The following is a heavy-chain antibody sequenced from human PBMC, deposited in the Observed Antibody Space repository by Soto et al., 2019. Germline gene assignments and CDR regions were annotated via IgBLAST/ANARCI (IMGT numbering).Heavy chain of an antibody. CDR2: ISYDGRKT. CDR1: GFTFTAFA. J-gene: IGHJ4*02. Sequence: LRLSCAASGFTFTAFAMHWVRQAPGKGLEWVAVISYDGRKTHYADSVKGRLTISRDNSKNTVFLQMNSLTTEDTAVYYCAKDRYFDSYSFDYWGQGARVTVSS. D-gene: IGHD3-9*01. V-gene: IGHV3-30*04. CDR3: AKDRYFDSYSFDY.